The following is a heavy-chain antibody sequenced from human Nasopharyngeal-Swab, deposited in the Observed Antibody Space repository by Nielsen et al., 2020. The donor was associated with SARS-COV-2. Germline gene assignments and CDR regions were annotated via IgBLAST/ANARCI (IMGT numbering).Heavy chain of an antibody. CDR2: ISGSGGST. J-gene: IGHJ4*02. CDR1: GFTFSSYA. Sequence: GESLKISCAASGFTFSSYAMSWVRQAPGKGLEWVSAISGSGGSTYYADSVKGRFTISRDNSKNTLYLQMNSLRAEDTAVYYCAKGGSSSWYSGFGYWGQGTLVTVSS. V-gene: IGHV3-23*01. D-gene: IGHD6-13*01. CDR3: AKGGSSSWYSGFGY.